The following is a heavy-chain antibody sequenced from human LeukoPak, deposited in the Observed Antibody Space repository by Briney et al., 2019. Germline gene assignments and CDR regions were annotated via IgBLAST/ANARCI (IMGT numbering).Heavy chain of an antibody. J-gene: IGHJ4*02. Sequence: GGSLRLSCAASGFTFSSYAMSWVRQAPGKGLEWVSTIGGNGGSTYYADSVKGRFTISRDNSKNTLYLQMNSLRAEDTAVYYCAKVSRADFVVVVAGFEYWGQGTLVTVSS. CDR2: IGGNGGST. CDR3: AKVSRADFVVVVAGFEY. CDR1: GFTFSSYA. D-gene: IGHD2-15*01. V-gene: IGHV3-23*01.